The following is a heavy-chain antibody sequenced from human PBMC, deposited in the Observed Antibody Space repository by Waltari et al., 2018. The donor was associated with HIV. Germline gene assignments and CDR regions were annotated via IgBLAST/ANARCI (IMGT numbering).Heavy chain of an antibody. V-gene: IGHV4-38-2*02. Sequence: QVQLQESGPGLVKPSETLSLTCAVSGYSISSGYYWGWIRQPPGKGLEWIGSIYHSGSTYYHPSLKSRVTISVDTSKNQFSRKLSSVTAADTAIYFCARESTYCFSTDCAARGPTVSGLDVWGHGIKVTVSS. CDR3: ARESTYCFSTDCAARGPTVSGLDV. CDR1: GYSISSGYY. D-gene: IGHD2-2*01. J-gene: IGHJ6*02. CDR2: IYHSGST.